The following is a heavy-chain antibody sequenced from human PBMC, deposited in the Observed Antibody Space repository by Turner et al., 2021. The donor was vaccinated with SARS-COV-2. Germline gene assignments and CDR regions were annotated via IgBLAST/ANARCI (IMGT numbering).Heavy chain of an antibody. Sequence: QVQLVQSGAEVKKPGASVKVSCKASGYTFSDYFIHWVRQAPGQGLEWMGWVNPNRGDAKYAQKFQGRVTMTRDTAISTAYMELSRLTSDDTAVYYCARGSVDDYGESYDWLDPWGQGTLVTVSS. CDR1: GYTFSDYF. D-gene: IGHD4-17*01. J-gene: IGHJ5*02. CDR3: ARGSVDDYGESYDWLDP. CDR2: VNPNRGDA. V-gene: IGHV1-2*02.